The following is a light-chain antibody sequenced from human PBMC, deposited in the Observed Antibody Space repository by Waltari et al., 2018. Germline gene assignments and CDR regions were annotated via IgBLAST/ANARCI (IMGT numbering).Light chain of an antibody. V-gene: IGKV3-20*01. Sequence: DIALTQSPGTLSLSPGERATLSCRASQVVSSNYFAWYQHKPGQPPRLLIYGASTSATGIPDRFSGSGSGTDFTLTISRLEPEDFAVYYCLQYGNSPRTFGLGTKVEIK. CDR2: GAS. J-gene: IGKJ1*01. CDR1: QVVSSNY. CDR3: LQYGNSPRT.